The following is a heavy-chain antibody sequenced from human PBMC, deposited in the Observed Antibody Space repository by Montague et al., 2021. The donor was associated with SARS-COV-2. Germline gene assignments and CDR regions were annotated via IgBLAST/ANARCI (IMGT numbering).Heavy chain of an antibody. CDR3: ARTSQYCTPTNCYLPNAMDV. Sequence: SETLSLTCTVSGYSITHAYYWGWIRQPPGKGLEWIGNIWHGGSTYYNPSLKSRVTISVDTSNNQFSLKLTSVTAADTAVYYCARTSQYCTPTNCYLPNAMDVWGKGTTVPVSS. CDR1: GYSITHAYY. D-gene: IGHD2-8*01. V-gene: IGHV4-38-2*02. J-gene: IGHJ6*04. CDR2: IWHGGST.